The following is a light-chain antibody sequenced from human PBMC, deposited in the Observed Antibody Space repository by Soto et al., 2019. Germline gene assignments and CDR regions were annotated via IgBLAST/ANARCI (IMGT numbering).Light chain of an antibody. CDR2: EVS. CDR3: TSYTGSSTSYV. Sequence: QSVLTQPASVSGSPGQSITISCSGTSSDVGSYDHVAWYQQFPGKTPKLMIYEVSNRPSGVSSRFSGSKSGNTASLTISGLHAEDEADYYCTSYTGSSTSYVFGRGTKVTVL. CDR1: SSDVGSYDH. V-gene: IGLV2-14*01. J-gene: IGLJ1*01.